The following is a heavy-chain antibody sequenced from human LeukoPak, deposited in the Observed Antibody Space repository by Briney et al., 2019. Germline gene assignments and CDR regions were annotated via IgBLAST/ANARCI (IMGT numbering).Heavy chain of an antibody. CDR2: ISSDGSEK. V-gene: IGHV3-30*18. J-gene: IGHJ4*02. CDR3: AKGGSSGWYFFYFDY. Sequence: PGGSLRLSCAASGFTFSNAWMSWVRQAPGKGLEWVAVISSDGSEKYYADSVKGRFTISRDNSKNMLYLQMNSLRPEDTAVYYCAKGGSSGWYFFYFDYWGQGTLVTVSS. CDR1: GFTFSNAW. D-gene: IGHD6-19*01.